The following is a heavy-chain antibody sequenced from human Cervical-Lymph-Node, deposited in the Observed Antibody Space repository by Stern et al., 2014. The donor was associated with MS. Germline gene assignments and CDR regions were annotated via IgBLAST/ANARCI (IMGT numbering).Heavy chain of an antibody. J-gene: IGHJ6*02. Sequence: QVQLQQWGAGLLKPSETLSLTCAVYGGSFSGYYWSWIRQPPGKGLEWIGEISHSGSTNYNPSLKSRVTISVDTSKNQVSLKLSSVTAADTAVYYCARGTPRYYYYGMDVWGQGTTVTVSS. CDR1: GGSFSGYY. CDR3: ARGTPRYYYYGMDV. CDR2: ISHSGST. V-gene: IGHV4-34*01.